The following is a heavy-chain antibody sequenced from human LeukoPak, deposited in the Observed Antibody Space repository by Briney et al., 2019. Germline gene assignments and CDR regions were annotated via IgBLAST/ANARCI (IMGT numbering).Heavy chain of an antibody. CDR2: MNPNSGNT. Sequence: VASVKVSCKASGYAFTSYVINWVRQATGQGLEWMGWMNPNSGNTGYAQKFQGRVTMTRNTSISTAYMELSSLRSEDTAVYYCAISDSGAAREDWGQGTLVTVSS. V-gene: IGHV1-8*01. D-gene: IGHD1-26*01. CDR1: GYAFTSYV. J-gene: IGHJ4*02. CDR3: AISDSGAARED.